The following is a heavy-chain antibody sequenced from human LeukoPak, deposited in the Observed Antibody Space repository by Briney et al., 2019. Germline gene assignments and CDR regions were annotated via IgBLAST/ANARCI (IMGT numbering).Heavy chain of an antibody. J-gene: IGHJ4*02. D-gene: IGHD6-13*01. CDR1: GYTFTGYY. Sequence: GASVKVSCKASGYTFTGYYMHWVRQAPGQGLEWMGWINPNSGGTNYAQKSQGRVTMTRDTSISTAYMELSRLRSDDTAVYYCARGVRTYSSSWYPFDYWGQGTLVTVSS. CDR3: ARGVRTYSSSWYPFDY. V-gene: IGHV1-2*02. CDR2: INPNSGGT.